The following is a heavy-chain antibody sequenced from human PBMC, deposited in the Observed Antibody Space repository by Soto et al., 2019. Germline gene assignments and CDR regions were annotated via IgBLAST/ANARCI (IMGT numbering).Heavy chain of an antibody. Sequence: GGSLRLSCAASGFTFSNAWMSWVRQAPGKGLEWVGRIKSKTDGGTTDYAAPVKGRFTISRDDSKNTLYLQMNSLKTEDTAVYYCTTDGSGEQLARQDYYSYGMDVWGQGTTVTVSS. D-gene: IGHD3-10*01. V-gene: IGHV3-15*01. J-gene: IGHJ6*02. CDR3: TTDGSGEQLARQDYYSYGMDV. CDR2: IKSKTDGGTT. CDR1: GFTFSNAW.